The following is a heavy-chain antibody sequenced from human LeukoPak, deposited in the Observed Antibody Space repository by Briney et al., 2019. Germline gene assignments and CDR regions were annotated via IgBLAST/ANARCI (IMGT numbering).Heavy chain of an antibody. CDR3: ARDYYGDYLFDY. CDR1: GFTFTSYS. CDR2: ISSSSSYI. J-gene: IGHJ4*02. Sequence: PGGSLRLSCAASGFTFTSYSMNWVRQAPGRGLEWVSSISSSSSYIYYADSVKGRFTISRDNAKNSLYLQMNSLRAEDTAVYYCARDYYGDYLFDYWGQGTLVTVSS. V-gene: IGHV3-21*01. D-gene: IGHD4-17*01.